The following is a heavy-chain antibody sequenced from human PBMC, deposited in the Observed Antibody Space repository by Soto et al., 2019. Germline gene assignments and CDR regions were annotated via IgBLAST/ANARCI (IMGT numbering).Heavy chain of an antibody. CDR1: GGSISSYY. V-gene: IGHV4-59*08. CDR3: ARRYGGTFDY. Sequence: QVQLHESGPGLVKPSETLSLTCTVSGGSISSYYWSWIRQPPGKGLEWIGYIYYSGSNNYNPSLTSRVTISVDTSMNQFSLKLSSVTAADTAVYYCARRYGGTFDYWGQGTLVTVSS. CDR2: IYYSGSN. D-gene: IGHD2-15*01. J-gene: IGHJ4*02.